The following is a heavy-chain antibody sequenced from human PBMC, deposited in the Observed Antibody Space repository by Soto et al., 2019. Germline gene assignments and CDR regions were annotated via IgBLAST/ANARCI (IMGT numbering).Heavy chain of an antibody. CDR2: IYYSGST. V-gene: IGHV4-31*03. J-gene: IGHJ4*02. D-gene: IGHD3-22*01. CDR3: ARTLDSSGYYLDY. Sequence: TLSLTCTVSGGSISSGGYCWSWIRQHPGKGLEWIGYIYYSGSTYYNPSLKSRVTISVDTSKNQFSLKLSSVTAADTAVYYCARTLDSSGYYLDYWGQGTLVTVS. CDR1: GGSISSGGYC.